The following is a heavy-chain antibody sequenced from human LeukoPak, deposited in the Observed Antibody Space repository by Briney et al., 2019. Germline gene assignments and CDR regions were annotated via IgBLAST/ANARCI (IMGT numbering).Heavy chain of an antibody. CDR2: IIPIFGTA. CDR1: GGTFSSYA. CDR3: ARDYSARVEQWLVRGYYFDY. V-gene: IGHV1-69*13. D-gene: IGHD6-19*01. J-gene: IGHJ4*02. Sequence: SVKVSCKASGGTFSSYAISWVRQAPGQGLEWTGGIIPIFGTANYAQKFQGRVTITADESTSTAYMELSSLRSEDTAVYYCARDYSARVEQWLVRGYYFDYWGQGTLVTVSS.